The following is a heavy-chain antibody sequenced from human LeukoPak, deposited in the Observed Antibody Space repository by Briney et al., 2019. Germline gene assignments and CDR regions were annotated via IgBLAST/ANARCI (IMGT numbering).Heavy chain of an antibody. J-gene: IGHJ4*02. CDR2: VSGSGAGT. V-gene: IGHV3-23*01. CDR3: AKNPSAYCGGDCYSDY. CDR1: GFTFTSSA. D-gene: IGHD2-21*01. Sequence: GGSLRLSXAASGFTFTSSAMSWVGQAPGKGLEWVTAVSGSGAGTYYADSVKGRFTVSRDNSKNTLYLQMNTLRAEDTAIYYCAKNPSAYCGGDCYSDYWGQGTLVTVSS.